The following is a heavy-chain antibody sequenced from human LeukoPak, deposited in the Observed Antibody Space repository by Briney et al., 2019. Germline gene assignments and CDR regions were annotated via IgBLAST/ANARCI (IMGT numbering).Heavy chain of an antibody. J-gene: IGHJ6*02. CDR3: AKDPSSGWYRWSMDV. Sequence: GGSLRLFCAASGFTFSSYAMSWVRQAPGKGLDWVSVIVGSGGTTYYADSVKGRFTISRDNSKNTLYLQMNSLTTEDTALYYCAKDPSSGWYRWSMDVWGQGTTVTVSS. CDR2: IVGSGGTT. CDR1: GFTFSSYA. D-gene: IGHD6-19*01. V-gene: IGHV3-23*01.